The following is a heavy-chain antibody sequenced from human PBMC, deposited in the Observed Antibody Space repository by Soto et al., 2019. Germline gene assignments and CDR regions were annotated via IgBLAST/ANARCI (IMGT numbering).Heavy chain of an antibody. V-gene: IGHV1-69*19. J-gene: IGHJ4*02. D-gene: IGHD3-10*01. CDR2: ISPMFGAA. CDR1: GGTFNTYA. Sequence: QVQLVQSGAEMKKPGSSVKVSCQSSGGTFNTYAMNWVRQAPGQGPEWMGDISPMFGAAHYAPKFQGRVTITADESTGTSYRQLSSLTSEDMALYFCAREVQVHTPAFVYWGQGTLVTVSS. CDR3: AREVQVHTPAFVY.